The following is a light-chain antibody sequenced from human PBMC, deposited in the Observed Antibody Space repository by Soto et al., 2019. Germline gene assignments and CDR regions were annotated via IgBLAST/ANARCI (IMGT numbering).Light chain of an antibody. CDR1: QSVNNNY. CDR3: QQYGSSLYT. Sequence: EIVLTQSPGTLSLSPWERATVSCRASQSVNNNYVAWYQQKSGQAPRLLIFAASSRAPGIPGRFSGSGSGADFTLTITLLEPDDFAVYYCQQYGSSLYTFGQGTKLEIK. J-gene: IGKJ2*01. V-gene: IGKV3-20*01. CDR2: AAS.